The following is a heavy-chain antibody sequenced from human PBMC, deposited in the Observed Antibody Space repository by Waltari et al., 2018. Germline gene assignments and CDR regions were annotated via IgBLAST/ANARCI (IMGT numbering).Heavy chain of an antibody. CDR2: IYHSGST. V-gene: IGHV4-38-2*01. D-gene: IGHD6-19*01. CDR3: ARHGAVAGWGDY. J-gene: IGHJ4*02. CDR1: GYPIRSSNY. Sequence: QVQLQESGPGLVKPSETLSLTCAVSGYPIRSSNYWGWIRQPPGKGLEWIGSIYHSGSTYYNPARKSRVTISVDTSKNQFSLNLSSLSAADTAVYYCARHGAVAGWGDYWGQGTLVTVSS.